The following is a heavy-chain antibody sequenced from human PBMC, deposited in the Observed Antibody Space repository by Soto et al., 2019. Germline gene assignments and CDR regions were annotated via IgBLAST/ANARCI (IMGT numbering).Heavy chain of an antibody. J-gene: IGHJ4*02. CDR3: GRDPGFGALDY. CDR2: INQDGSVK. D-gene: IGHD3-10*01. V-gene: IGHV3-7*01. Sequence: GSLRLSCAASGFTFSNYWMTWVRQAPGKGLEWVANINQDGSVKTYLDSMEGRLTISRDNAQDSVYLQMDSLRAEDTAIYYCGRDPGFGALDYWGQGTLVTVSS. CDR1: GFTFSNYW.